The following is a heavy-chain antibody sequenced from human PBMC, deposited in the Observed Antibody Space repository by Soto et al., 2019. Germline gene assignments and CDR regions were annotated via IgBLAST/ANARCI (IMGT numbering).Heavy chain of an antibody. CDR1: GFTFSSYA. Sequence: GGSLRLSCAASGFTFSSYAMGWVRQAPGKGLEWVSAISGSGGSTYYADSVKGRFTISRDNSKNTLYLQMNSLRAEDTAVYYCAKDWVGVYSGYDFDYWGQGTLVTVSS. CDR2: ISGSGGST. CDR3: AKDWVGVYSGYDFDY. J-gene: IGHJ4*02. V-gene: IGHV3-23*01. D-gene: IGHD5-12*01.